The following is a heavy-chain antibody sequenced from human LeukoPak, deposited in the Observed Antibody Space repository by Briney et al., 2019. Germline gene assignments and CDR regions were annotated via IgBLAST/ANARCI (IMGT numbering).Heavy chain of an antibody. Sequence: PGGSLRLSCAASGFTFDHYAMHWVRHAPGEGLEWVSLISGDGGSTFYADSVKGRFTISRDNSKNSLHLQMNSLRTEDTALYYCTKDVYCSSTRCHKPYYYYYGVDVWGQGTSVTVSS. D-gene: IGHD2-2*02. V-gene: IGHV3-43*02. J-gene: IGHJ6*02. CDR1: GFTFDHYA. CDR3: TKDVYCSSTRCHKPYYYYYGVDV. CDR2: ISGDGGST.